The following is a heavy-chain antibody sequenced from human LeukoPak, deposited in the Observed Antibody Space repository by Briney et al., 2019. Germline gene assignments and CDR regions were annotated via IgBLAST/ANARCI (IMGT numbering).Heavy chain of an antibody. D-gene: IGHD3-22*01. V-gene: IGHV3-74*01. Sequence: GGSLRLSCAASGFTFSSYWMHWVRQAPGKGLVWVSRINSDGSSTSYADSVKGRLTISRDNAKNTLYLQMSSLRAEDTAVYYCARARYYFDSSDSRPGAFDIWGQGTMVTVSS. J-gene: IGHJ3*02. CDR3: ARARYYFDSSDSRPGAFDI. CDR2: INSDGSST. CDR1: GFTFSSYW.